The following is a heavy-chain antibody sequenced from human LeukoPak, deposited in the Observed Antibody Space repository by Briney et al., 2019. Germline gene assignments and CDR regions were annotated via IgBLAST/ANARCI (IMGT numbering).Heavy chain of an antibody. CDR1: GGSPNNYY. D-gene: IGHD6-19*01. Sequence: SETLSLTCTVSGGSPNNYYWTWIRQPAGKGLEWIGRIETGGINDYNPSLKSRVTMSVDTSKNQFSLELISVTAADTAVYYCTRGHGWTDYWGQGTLVTVSS. V-gene: IGHV4-4*07. J-gene: IGHJ4*02. CDR2: IETGGIN. CDR3: TRGHGWTDY.